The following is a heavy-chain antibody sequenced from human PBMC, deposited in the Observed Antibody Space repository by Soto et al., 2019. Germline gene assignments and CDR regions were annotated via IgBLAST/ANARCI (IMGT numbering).Heavy chain of an antibody. CDR2: IWNDGSNK. CDR3: ARVPERSLDGSGSYYWYFDL. D-gene: IGHD3-10*01. J-gene: IGHJ2*01. CDR1: GFTFSSYG. Sequence: GGSLRLSCAASGFTFSSYGMHWVRQAPGKGLEWVAVIWNDGSNKYYADSVKGRFTISSDNSKKTVYLQMNSLRAEHTAVYYCARVPERSLDGSGSYYWYFDLWGRGTLVTVSS. V-gene: IGHV3-33*08.